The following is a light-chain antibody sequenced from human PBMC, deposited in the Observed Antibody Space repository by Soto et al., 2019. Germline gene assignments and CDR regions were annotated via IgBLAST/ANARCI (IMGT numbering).Light chain of an antibody. Sequence: QSVLTRPASVSGSPGQSITISCTGTSSDIGGYNSVSWYQQHPGRAPRLIIYEVTNRPSGVSNRFSASKYGNTASLTISGLQAEDEADYYCTSYTPIVILGSVFGTGTKVTAL. CDR1: SSDIGGYNS. CDR2: EVT. CDR3: TSYTPIVILGSV. V-gene: IGLV2-14*01. J-gene: IGLJ1*01.